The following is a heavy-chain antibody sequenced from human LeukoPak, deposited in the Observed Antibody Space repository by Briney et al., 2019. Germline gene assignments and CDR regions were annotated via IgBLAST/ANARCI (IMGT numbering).Heavy chain of an antibody. Sequence: ASVKVSCKASGYTFTSYGISWVRQAPGQGLEGMGWISAYNGNTNHAQKLQGRVTMTTDTSTSTAYMELRSLRSDDTAVYYCARWAYGDYPLGNFDYWGQGTLVTVSS. CDR3: ARWAYGDYPLGNFDY. D-gene: IGHD4-17*01. CDR1: GYTFTSYG. V-gene: IGHV1-18*01. CDR2: ISAYNGNT. J-gene: IGHJ4*02.